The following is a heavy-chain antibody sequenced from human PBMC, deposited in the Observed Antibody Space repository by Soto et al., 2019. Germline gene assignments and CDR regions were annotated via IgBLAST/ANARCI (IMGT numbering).Heavy chain of an antibody. J-gene: IGHJ4*02. CDR3: VGYQLLSNY. V-gene: IGHV3-23*01. CDR2: ISGSGGST. D-gene: IGHD2-2*01. CDR1: GFTFSSYA. Sequence: EVQLLESGGGLVQPGGSLRLSCAASGFTFSSYAMSWVSQAPGKGLEWVSAISGSGGSTYYADSVKGRFTISRDNYKNALYLQMNSLRAEHTAVYYCVGYQLLSNYWGQGTLVTVSS.